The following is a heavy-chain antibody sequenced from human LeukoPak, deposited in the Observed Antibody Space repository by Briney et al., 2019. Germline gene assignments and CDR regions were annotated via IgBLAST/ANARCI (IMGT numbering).Heavy chain of an antibody. CDR3: ARDDMGP. CDR1: GFTFSSYS. CDR2: ISTTSSTI. Sequence: PGGSLRLSCAASGFTFSSYSMHWVRQAPGKGLEWVSYISTTSSTIYYADSVKGRFTISRDNAKNSLYLQMNSLRAEDTAVYYGARDDMGPWGQRTLVTVSS. V-gene: IGHV3-48*01. J-gene: IGHJ5*02. D-gene: IGHD1-26*01.